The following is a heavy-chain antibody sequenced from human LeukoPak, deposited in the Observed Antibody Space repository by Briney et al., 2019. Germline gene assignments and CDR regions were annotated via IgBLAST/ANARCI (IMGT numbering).Heavy chain of an antibody. CDR1: GYTFTSYG. J-gene: IGHJ6*04. CDR3: AREGRAYGSGSYYRSPGSWMDV. Sequence: SVKVSCKASGYTFTSYGISWVRQAPGQGLEWMGGIIPIFGTANYAQKFQGRVTITADKSTSTAYMELSSLRSEDTAVYYCAREGRAYGSGSYYRSPGSWMDVWGKGTTVTVSS. D-gene: IGHD3-10*01. V-gene: IGHV1-69*06. CDR2: IIPIFGTA.